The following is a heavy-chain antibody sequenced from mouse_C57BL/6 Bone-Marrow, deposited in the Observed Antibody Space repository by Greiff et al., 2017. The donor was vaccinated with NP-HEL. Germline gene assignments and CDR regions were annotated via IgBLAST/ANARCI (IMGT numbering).Heavy chain of an antibody. J-gene: IGHJ2*01. CDR1: GYTFTSYW. CDR2: IYPSDSET. V-gene: IGHV1-61*01. D-gene: IGHD3-2*02. CDR3: ARGRLPFDY. Sequence: VQLQQPGAELVRPGSSVKLSCKASGYTFTSYWMDWVKQRPGQGLEWIGNIYPSDSETHYNQKFKDKATLTVDKSSSTAYMKLSSLTSEDSAVYYCARGRLPFDYWGQGTTLTVSS.